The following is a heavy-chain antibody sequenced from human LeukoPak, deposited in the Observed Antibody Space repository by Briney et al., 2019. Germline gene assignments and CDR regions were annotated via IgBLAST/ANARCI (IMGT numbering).Heavy chain of an antibody. CDR2: INPNSGGT. V-gene: IGHV1-2*02. CDR3: ARDRGGYYDSSGYTDY. J-gene: IGHJ4*02. CDR1: GYTFTGYY. Sequence: ASVKVSCKASGYTFTGYYMHWVRQAPGQGLEWMGWINPNSGGTNYAQKFQGRVTMTRDTSISTAYMELSRLRSDDTAVYYCARDRGGYYDSSGYTDYWGQGTLVTVSS. D-gene: IGHD3-22*01.